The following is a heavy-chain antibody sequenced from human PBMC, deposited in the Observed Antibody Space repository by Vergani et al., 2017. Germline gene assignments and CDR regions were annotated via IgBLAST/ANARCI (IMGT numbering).Heavy chain of an antibody. Sequence: QVQLVQSGAEVKKPGSSVKVSCKASGGTFSSYAISWVRQAPGQGLEWMGGIIPIFGTANYAQKFQGRVTITADESTSTAYMEQSSLRSEDTAVYYCARELPRGTRVNWLKTGGFDYWGQGTLVTVSS. D-gene: IGHD3-9*01. J-gene: IGHJ4*02. CDR1: GGTFSSYA. CDR3: ARELPRGTRVNWLKTGGFDY. V-gene: IGHV1-69*01. CDR2: IIPIFGTA.